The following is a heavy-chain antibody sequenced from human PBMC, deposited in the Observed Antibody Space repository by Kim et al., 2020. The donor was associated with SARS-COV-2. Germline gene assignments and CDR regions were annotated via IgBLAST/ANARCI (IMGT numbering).Heavy chain of an antibody. CDR1: GFTFSSYS. CDR2: ISSSSSTI. J-gene: IGHJ5*02. D-gene: IGHD1-26*01. Sequence: GGSLRLSCAASGFTFSSYSMNWVRQAPGKGLEWVSYISSSSSTIYYADSVKGRFTISRDNAKNSLYLQMNSLRDEDTAVYYCARALPSPWGLRSDWFDPWGQGTLVTVSS. V-gene: IGHV3-48*02. CDR3: ARALPSPWGLRSDWFDP.